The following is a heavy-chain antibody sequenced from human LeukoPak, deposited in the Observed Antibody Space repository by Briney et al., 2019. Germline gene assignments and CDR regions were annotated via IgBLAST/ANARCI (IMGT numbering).Heavy chain of an antibody. Sequence: ASVKVSCKASGYTFTSYGISWVRQAPGQRLEWMGWISAYNGNTNYAQKLQGRVTMTTDTSTSTAYMELRSLRSDDTAVYYCARVGPQYSYGLSRFDYWGQGTLVTVSS. J-gene: IGHJ4*02. CDR2: ISAYNGNT. CDR1: GYTFTSYG. D-gene: IGHD5-18*01. V-gene: IGHV1-18*01. CDR3: ARVGPQYSYGLSRFDY.